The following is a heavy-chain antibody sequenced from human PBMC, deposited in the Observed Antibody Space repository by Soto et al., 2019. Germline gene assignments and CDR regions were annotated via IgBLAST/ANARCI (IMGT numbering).Heavy chain of an antibody. CDR2: VNPILSMS. Sequence: QVQFVQSGAEVKRPGSSVKVSCKASGDTFSFYSINWVRQAPGLGPEWMGRVNPILSMSNYAQRFQGRVTMTADKSTSTAYVDLSGLSSEDTAMYYCATSYGSGYRAFDYWGQGALVTVSS. J-gene: IGHJ4*02. V-gene: IGHV1-69*04. CDR1: GDTFSFYS. D-gene: IGHD3-10*01. CDR3: ATSYGSGYRAFDY.